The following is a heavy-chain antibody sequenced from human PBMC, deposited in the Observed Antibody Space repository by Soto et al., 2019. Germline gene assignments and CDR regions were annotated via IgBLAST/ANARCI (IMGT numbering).Heavy chain of an antibody. D-gene: IGHD5-18*01. Sequence: SETLSLTCTVSGYSISSGYYWGWIRQPPGTGLEWIGSIYHSGSTYYNPSLKSRVTISVDTSTNQFSLKLRSVTAADTAVYYCARAESSDVDTAMVNWFDPWGQGTLVTVSS. V-gene: IGHV4-38-2*02. CDR1: GYSISSGYY. J-gene: IGHJ5*02. CDR2: IYHSGST. CDR3: ARAESSDVDTAMVNWFDP.